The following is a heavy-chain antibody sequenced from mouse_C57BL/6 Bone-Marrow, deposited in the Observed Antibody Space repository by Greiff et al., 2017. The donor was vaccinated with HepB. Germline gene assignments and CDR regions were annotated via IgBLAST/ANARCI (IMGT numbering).Heavy chain of an antibody. CDR2: IDPSDSYT. CDR1: GYTFTSYW. J-gene: IGHJ1*03. Sequence: QVQLQQSGAELVRPGTSVKLSCKASGYTFTSYWMHWVKQRPGQGLEWIGVIDPSDSYTNYNQKFKGKATLTVDTSSSTAYMQLSSLTSEDSAVYYCARGSSYRYFDVWGTGTTVTVSS. D-gene: IGHD1-1*01. V-gene: IGHV1-59*01. CDR3: ARGSSYRYFDV.